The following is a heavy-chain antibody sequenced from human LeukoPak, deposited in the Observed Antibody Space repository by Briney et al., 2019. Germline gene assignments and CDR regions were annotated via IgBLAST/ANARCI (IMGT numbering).Heavy chain of an antibody. CDR2: IYNSGST. D-gene: IGHD2-2*01. V-gene: IGHV4-59*12. Sequence: PSETLSLTCTVSGGSISSYHWSWIRQPPVKGLEWIGYIYNSGSTNYNPSLKSRVTISVDTSKNQFSLKLSSVTAADTAVYYCARSVVPAAHNSYYFDYWGQGTLVTVSS. J-gene: IGHJ4*02. CDR3: ARSVVPAAHNSYYFDY. CDR1: GGSISSYH.